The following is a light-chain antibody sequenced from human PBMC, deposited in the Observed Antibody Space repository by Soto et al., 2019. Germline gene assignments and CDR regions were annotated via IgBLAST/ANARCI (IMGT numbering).Light chain of an antibody. CDR3: QQYDNRPPGFT. V-gene: IGKV1-33*01. CDR1: QDISNY. Sequence: DIQMTQSPSSLSASVGDRVTITCQASQDISNYLNWYQQKPGKAPKLLIYDASNLETGVPSRFSGSGSGTDFTLSISSLQPEDIATYYCQQYDNRPPGFTFGPGTKVDIK. J-gene: IGKJ3*01. CDR2: DAS.